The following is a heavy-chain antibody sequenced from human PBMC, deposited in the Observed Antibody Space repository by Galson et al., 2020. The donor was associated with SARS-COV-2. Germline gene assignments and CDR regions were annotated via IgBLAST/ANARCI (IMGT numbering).Heavy chain of an antibody. D-gene: IGHD3-22*01. Sequence: GGSLRLSCAASGFSFRTSGMHWVRQAPGKGLEWVAVTRYGGSFIYYADSVKGRFTMSRDESTNTVYLEMNRLRADDTAIYYCARGSGLSSPPAHYYDTSVYFAEYFQDWGLGTLVTVSS. V-gene: IGHV3-33*01. CDR3: ARGSGLSSPPAHYYDTSVYFAEYFQD. J-gene: IGHJ1*01. CDR1: GFSFRTSG. CDR2: TRYGGSFI.